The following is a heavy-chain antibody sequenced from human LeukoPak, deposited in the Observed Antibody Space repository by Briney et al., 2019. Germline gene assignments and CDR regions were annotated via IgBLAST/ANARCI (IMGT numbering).Heavy chain of an antibody. CDR2: IYYSGST. CDR3: ARFYGSGSYYWTYYYYGMDV. J-gene: IGHJ6*02. CDR1: GGSISSSSYY. D-gene: IGHD3-10*01. V-gene: IGHV4-39*07. Sequence: SETLSLTCTVSGGSISSSSYYWGWIRQPPGKGLEWIGSIYYSGSTYYNPSLKSRVTISVDTSKNQFSLKLCSVTAADTAVYYCARFYGSGSYYWTYYYYGMDVWGQGTTVTVSS.